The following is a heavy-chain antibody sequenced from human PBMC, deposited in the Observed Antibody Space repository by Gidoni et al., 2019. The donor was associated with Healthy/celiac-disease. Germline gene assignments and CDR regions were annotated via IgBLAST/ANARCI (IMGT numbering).Heavy chain of an antibody. Sequence: QVQLVESGGGVVQPGRSLRLSCADSGFTLSSYAMHWVRQAPGQGLEWVAVISYDGSNKYYADSVKGRFTISRDNSKNTLYLQMNSLRAEDTAVYYCAREGQQWLPPFDYWGQGTLVTVSS. CDR2: ISYDGSNK. V-gene: IGHV3-30-3*01. CDR1: GFTLSSYA. D-gene: IGHD6-19*01. CDR3: AREGQQWLPPFDY. J-gene: IGHJ4*02.